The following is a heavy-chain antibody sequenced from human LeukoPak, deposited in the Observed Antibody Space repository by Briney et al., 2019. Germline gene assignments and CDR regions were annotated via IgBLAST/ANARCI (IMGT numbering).Heavy chain of an antibody. J-gene: IGHJ5*02. CDR1: GFTFSSYG. CDR3: ARLLQYLGNWFDP. V-gene: IGHV3-33*08. D-gene: IGHD4-4*01. CDR2: IWYDGSNK. Sequence: GGSLRPSCAASGFTFSSYGMHGVRQAPGKGLEGVAVIWYDGSNKYYADSVKGRFTISRDNSKNTLYLQMNSLRAEDTAVYSCARLLQYLGNWFDPWGQGTLVTVSS.